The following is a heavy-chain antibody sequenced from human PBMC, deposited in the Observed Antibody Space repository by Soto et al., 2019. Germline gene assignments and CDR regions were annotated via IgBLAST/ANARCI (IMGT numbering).Heavy chain of an antibody. CDR2: MNPHSGAT. D-gene: IGHD3-22*01. J-gene: IGHJ4*02. V-gene: IGHV1-8*01. CDR1: GYTFTDDH. Sequence: GVSVKVTSQTSGYTFTDDHINSVRLAPGQGLEWMGSMNPHSGATGYVQTFQGRVTMTRNTSISTAYMELSSLRSEDTALYYCARGFGSDSTGYPSFDYWGPGTLLSVSS. CDR3: ARGFGSDSTGYPSFDY.